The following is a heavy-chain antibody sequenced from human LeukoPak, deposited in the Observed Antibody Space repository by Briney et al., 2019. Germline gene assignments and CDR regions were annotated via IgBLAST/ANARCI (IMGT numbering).Heavy chain of an antibody. J-gene: IGHJ4*02. V-gene: IGHV4-59*08. CDR1: GGSISSYY. CDR3: ASLYGDVYYFDY. CDR2: IYYSGST. Sequence: PSETLSLTCTVSGGSISSYYWSWIRQPPGKGLEWIGNIYYSGSTNYNPSLKSRVTISVDTSKNQFSLKLSSVTAADTAVYYCASLYGDVYYFDYWGQGTLVTVSS. D-gene: IGHD4-17*01.